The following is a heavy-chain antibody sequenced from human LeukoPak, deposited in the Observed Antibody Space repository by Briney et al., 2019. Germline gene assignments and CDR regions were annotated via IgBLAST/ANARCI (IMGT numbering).Heavy chain of an antibody. V-gene: IGHV3-7*01. J-gene: IGHJ4*02. CDR1: GFTFTEHL. D-gene: IGHD4-23*01. Sequence: GGSLRLSCAASGFTFTEHLMSWVRQAPGKGREWVANINQHGTDHFYVDSVEGRFTISRDNAKNSLFLQMDGLRVDDTAVYFCARDGRGGHNDFWGQGTLITVSS. CDR2: INQHGTDH. CDR3: ARDGRGGHNDF.